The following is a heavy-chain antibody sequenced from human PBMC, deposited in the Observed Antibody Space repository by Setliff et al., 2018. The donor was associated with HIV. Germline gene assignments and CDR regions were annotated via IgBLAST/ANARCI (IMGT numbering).Heavy chain of an antibody. Sequence: GGSLRLSCVGSGFTFNNYGMHWVRQAPGKGLEWVAVIWYDGSDGFYADSVKGRFTISRDNSKNTVYLQMTSLRAEDTAVYYCARSPGMFDYWGQGTPVTVSS. J-gene: IGHJ4*02. CDR1: GFTFNNYG. D-gene: IGHD1-1*01. V-gene: IGHV3-33*01. CDR3: ARSPGMFDY. CDR2: IWYDGSDG.